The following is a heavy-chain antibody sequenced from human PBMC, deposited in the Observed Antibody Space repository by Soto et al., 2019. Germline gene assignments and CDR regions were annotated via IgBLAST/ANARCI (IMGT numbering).Heavy chain of an antibody. V-gene: IGHV4-61*01. CDR2: IYYIGTT. CDR1: GGSVRSPTHY. D-gene: IGHD3-10*01. Sequence: QVRLQESGPGLAKPSETLSLTCTVSGGSVRSPTHYWSWIRQSPGKGLEWIGNIYYIGTTDYNPSLESRVTILVDTSRNQFSLRLTSLTLADTALYYWATNTSGRGWFESWGRGTLVVVSS. J-gene: IGHJ5*01. CDR3: ATNTSGRGWFES.